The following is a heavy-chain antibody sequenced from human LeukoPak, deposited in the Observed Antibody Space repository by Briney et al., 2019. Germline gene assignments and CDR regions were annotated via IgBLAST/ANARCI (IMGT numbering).Heavy chain of an antibody. CDR2: INHSGST. CDR3: ARGGGRFLEWLFYQHYFDY. Sequence: SETLSLTCAVYGGSFSGYYWSWIRQPPGKGLEWIGEINHSGSTNYNPSLKGRVTISVDTSKNQFSLKLSSVTAADTAVYYCARGGGRFLEWLFYQHYFDYWGQGTLVTVSS. D-gene: IGHD3-3*01. CDR1: GGSFSGYY. J-gene: IGHJ4*02. V-gene: IGHV4-34*01.